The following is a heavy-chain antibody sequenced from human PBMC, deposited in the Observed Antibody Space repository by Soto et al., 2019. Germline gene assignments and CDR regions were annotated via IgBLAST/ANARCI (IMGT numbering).Heavy chain of an antibody. CDR2: IYHTGTT. CDR1: GGSISNVGYF. Sequence: QVQLQESGPGLVKPSQTLSLTCTVSGGSISNVGYFWRWIRQPPGKGLEWIGFIYHTGTTYYNSSLRSRVSISIDTSKSQFSLKLTSVTAADTAVYYCARVMAAMQNWLDPWGQGTLVTVSP. V-gene: IGHV4-30-4*01. D-gene: IGHD2-2*01. CDR3: ARVMAAMQNWLDP. J-gene: IGHJ5*02.